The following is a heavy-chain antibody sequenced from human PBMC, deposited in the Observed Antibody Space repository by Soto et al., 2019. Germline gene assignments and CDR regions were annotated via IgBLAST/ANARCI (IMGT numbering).Heavy chain of an antibody. CDR1: GGSISSGDYY. J-gene: IGHJ2*01. CDR2: IYYSGST. V-gene: IGHV4-30-4*01. Sequence: QVQLQESGPGLVKPSQTLSLTCTVSGGSISSGDYYWSWIRQPPGKGLEWIGYIYYSGSTYYNPSLKIRVTISVDTSKNQFSLKLSSVTAADTAVYYCAREPTLYGDHRYFDLWGRGTLVTVSS. CDR3: AREPTLYGDHRYFDL. D-gene: IGHD4-17*01.